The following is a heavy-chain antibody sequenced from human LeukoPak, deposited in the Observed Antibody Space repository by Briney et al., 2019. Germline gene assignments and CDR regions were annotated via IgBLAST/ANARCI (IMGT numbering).Heavy chain of an antibody. CDR3: ARARAGVAFDY. CDR1: GFTFSSYW. D-gene: IGHD3-3*01. Sequence: GGSLRLSCAASGFTFSSYWMHWVRQAPGKGLVWVSRINSDGSSTSYADSVKGRFTISRDNSKNTLYLQMTSLRAEDTAVYYCARARAGVAFDYWGQGTLVTVSS. V-gene: IGHV3-74*01. J-gene: IGHJ4*02. CDR2: INSDGSST.